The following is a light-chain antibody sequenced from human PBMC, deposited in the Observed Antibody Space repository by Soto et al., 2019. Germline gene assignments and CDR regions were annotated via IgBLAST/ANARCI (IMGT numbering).Light chain of an antibody. CDR2: DVS. CDR1: SSDVGGYNY. Sequence: QPALTQPASVSGSPGHSITISCSGTSSDVGGYNYVSWYQQHPGKAPKLMIYDVSNRPSGVSNRFSGSKSGNTASLTISGLQAEDEADYYCSSYISTSTLNVFGTGTKVTVL. V-gene: IGLV2-14*03. J-gene: IGLJ1*01. CDR3: SSYISTSTLNV.